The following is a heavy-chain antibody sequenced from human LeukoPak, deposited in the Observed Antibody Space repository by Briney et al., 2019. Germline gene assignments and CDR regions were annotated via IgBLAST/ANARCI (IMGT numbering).Heavy chain of an antibody. CDR2: VYYGGST. V-gene: IGHV4-39*01. CDR3: ARPYSSSDWYFDL. D-gene: IGHD6-6*01. CDR1: GFSISASNYY. J-gene: IGHJ2*01. Sequence: SETLSLTCTVSGFSISASNYYWVWIRQPPGKGLEWIGNVYYGGSTYYNSSLKSRVTISVDTSKNQFSLKLTSVTAADTAVYYCARPYSSSDWYFDLWGRGTLVTVSS.